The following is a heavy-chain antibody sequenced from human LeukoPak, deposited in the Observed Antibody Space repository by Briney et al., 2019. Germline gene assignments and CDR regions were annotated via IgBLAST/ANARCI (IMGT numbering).Heavy chain of an antibody. CDR2: IYYSGST. J-gene: IGHJ4*02. CDR1: GGSISSYY. Sequence: SETLSITCTVSGGSISSYYWSWIRQPPGKGLEWIGYIYYSGSTNYNPSLKSRVTISVDTSKNQFSLKLSSVTAADTAVYYCARGRWGSSGWYQFDYWGQGTLVTVSS. V-gene: IGHV4-59*01. CDR3: ARGRWGSSGWYQFDY. D-gene: IGHD6-19*01.